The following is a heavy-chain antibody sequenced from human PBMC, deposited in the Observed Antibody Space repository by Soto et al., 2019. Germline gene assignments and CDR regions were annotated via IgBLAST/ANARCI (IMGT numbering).Heavy chain of an antibody. D-gene: IGHD2-2*01. CDR1: GFTFSSYS. J-gene: IGHJ4*02. CDR2: ISSSSSTI. Sequence: GGSLRLSCAASGFTFSSYSMNWVRQAPGKGLEWVSYISSSSSTIYYADSVKGRFTISRENTKNLLYLQMNSLRAEDTAVYYCGSGGVVVPAAMPFDYWGQGTLVTVSS. CDR3: GSGGVVVPAAMPFDY. V-gene: IGHV3-48*01.